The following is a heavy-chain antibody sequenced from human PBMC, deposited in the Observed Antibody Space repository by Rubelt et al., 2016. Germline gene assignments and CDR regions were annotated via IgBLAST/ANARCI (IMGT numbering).Heavy chain of an antibody. CDR1: GFTFSSYA. V-gene: IGHV3-23*01. D-gene: IGHD2-15*01. CDR2: ISGSRVST. Sequence: EVQLLESGGGLVQPGGSLRLSCAASGFTFSSYAMSCVRQAPAKGLEWVSSISGSRVSTYYADSGKGRFTISRDNSKNTLYLQMNMLGAEDTAVYYCARDRCSGGSCYYLDYWGQGTLVTVSS. J-gene: IGHJ4*02. CDR3: ARDRCSGGSCYYLDY.